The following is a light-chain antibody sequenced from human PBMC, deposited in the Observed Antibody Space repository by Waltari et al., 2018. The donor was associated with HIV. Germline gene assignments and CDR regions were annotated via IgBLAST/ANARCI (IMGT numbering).Light chain of an antibody. CDR3: QQYNVSPWA. Sequence: DIQMTQSPPNLSASVGDRVTITCRASQHILRWLAWYQQKPGKAPKLLIYKASVLQSGVPSRFSGSGSGTDFTLTISSLQPVDSATYYCQQYNVSPWAFGQGTKVEIK. V-gene: IGKV1-5*03. CDR2: KAS. J-gene: IGKJ1*01. CDR1: QHILRW.